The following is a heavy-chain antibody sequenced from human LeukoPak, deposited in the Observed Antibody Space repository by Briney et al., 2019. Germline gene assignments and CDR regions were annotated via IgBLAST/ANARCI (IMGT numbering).Heavy chain of an antibody. CDR2: IYPGDSDT. CDR1: GYSFTSYW. CDR3: ARHGSVGTYFHYGMDV. Sequence: GESLKISCKGSGYSFTSYWIGWVRQMPGKGLEWMGIIYPGDSDTRYSPSFQGQVTISADKSISTAYLQWSSLKASDTAMYYCARHGSVGTYFHYGMDVWGQGTTVTVSS. J-gene: IGHJ6*02. D-gene: IGHD6-25*01. V-gene: IGHV5-51*01.